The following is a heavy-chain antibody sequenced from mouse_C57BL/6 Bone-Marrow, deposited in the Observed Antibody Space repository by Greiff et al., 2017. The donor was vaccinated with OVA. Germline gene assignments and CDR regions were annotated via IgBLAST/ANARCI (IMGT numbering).Heavy chain of an antibody. J-gene: IGHJ2*01. Sequence: VQLKESGPELVKPGASVKIPCKASGYTFTDYNMDWVKQSHGKSLEWIGDINPNNGGTIYNQKFKGKATLTVDKSSSTAYMELRSLTSEDTAVYYCARNYYGNLYYFDYWGQGTTLTVSS. CDR1: GYTFTDYN. CDR2: INPNNGGT. D-gene: IGHD2-1*01. V-gene: IGHV1-18*01. CDR3: ARNYYGNLYYFDY.